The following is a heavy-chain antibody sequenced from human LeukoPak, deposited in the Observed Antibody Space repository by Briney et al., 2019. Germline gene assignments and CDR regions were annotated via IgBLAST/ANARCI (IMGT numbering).Heavy chain of an antibody. D-gene: IGHD2-2*01. CDR2: ISWNSGSV. J-gene: IGHJ4*02. V-gene: IGHV3-9*01. Sequence: PGGSLRLSCAASGFSFDKYAMHWVRQAPGKGLEWVSGISWNSGSVGYADSVKGRFTISRDNAKNSLSLQMNSLRAEDTAVYYCANHLACGSTSCPPFDYWGQGTLVTVSS. CDR1: GFSFDKYA. CDR3: ANHLACGSTSCPPFDY.